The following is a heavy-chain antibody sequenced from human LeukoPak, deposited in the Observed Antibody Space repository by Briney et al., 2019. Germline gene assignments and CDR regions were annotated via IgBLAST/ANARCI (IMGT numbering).Heavy chain of an antibody. Sequence: SETLSLTCSVSGASTSLHYWSWIRQSPGKGLEWIANIYHSETAYYNPSLKSRVTISVDTSKNQFSLKLSSVTAADTAVYYCARGSYYYAFDIWGQGTMVTVSS. J-gene: IGHJ3*02. CDR3: ARGSYYYAFDI. CDR2: IYHSETA. V-gene: IGHV4-38-2*02. D-gene: IGHD3-10*01. CDR1: GASTSLHY.